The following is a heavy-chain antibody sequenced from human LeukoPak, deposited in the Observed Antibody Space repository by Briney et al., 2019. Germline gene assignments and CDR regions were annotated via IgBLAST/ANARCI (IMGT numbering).Heavy chain of an antibody. CDR3: ARERYYYASRGIDY. CDR2: ISGSGGST. J-gene: IGHJ4*02. Sequence: PGGSLRLSCAASGFTFSSYAMSWVRQAPGKGLEWVSAISGSGGSTYYADSVKGRFTISRDNAKNSLYLQMNNLRAEDTAIYYCARERYYYASRGIDYWGQGTLVTVSS. CDR1: GFTFSSYA. D-gene: IGHD3-10*01. V-gene: IGHV3-23*01.